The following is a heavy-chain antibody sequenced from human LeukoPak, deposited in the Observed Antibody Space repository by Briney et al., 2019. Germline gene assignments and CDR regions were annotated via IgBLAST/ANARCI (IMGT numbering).Heavy chain of an antibody. CDR2: ISSSGSTI. CDR1: GFTFSDYY. J-gene: IGHJ5*02. D-gene: IGHD6-13*01. CDR3: AAAAGTIWFDP. Sequence: NPGGSLRLSCAAAGFTFSDYYISWIRQAPGKGLEWVSYISSSGSTIYYADSVKGRFTISRDNAKNSLYLQMNSLRAEDTAVYYCAAAAGTIWFDPWGQGTLVTVSS. V-gene: IGHV3-11*01.